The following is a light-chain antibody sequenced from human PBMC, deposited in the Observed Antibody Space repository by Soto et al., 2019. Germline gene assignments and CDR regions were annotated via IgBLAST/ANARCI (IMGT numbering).Light chain of an antibody. CDR1: SSDVGGYNY. Sequence: QSALTQPRSVSGSPGQSVTISCTGTSSDVGGYNYVSWYQQHPGKAPKLMIYYVSTRPSGVPDRFSGSKSGNTASLTISGLQADDEADYYCCSYAGSYSYVFGTGTKLTVL. J-gene: IGLJ1*01. V-gene: IGLV2-11*01. CDR2: YVS. CDR3: CSYAGSYSYV.